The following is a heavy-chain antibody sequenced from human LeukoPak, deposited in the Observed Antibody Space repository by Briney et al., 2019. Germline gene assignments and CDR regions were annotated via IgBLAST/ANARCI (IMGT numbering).Heavy chain of an antibody. J-gene: IGHJ4*02. CDR2: INHSGST. CDR1: GGSFSGYY. CDR3: ARRVLLWRFFDY. D-gene: IGHD3-10*01. V-gene: IGHV4-34*01. Sequence: PSETLSLTCAVYGGSFSGYYWSWIRQPPGKGLEWIGEINHSGSTNYNPSLKSRVTISVDTSKNQFSLKLSSVTAADTAVYYCARRVLLWRFFDYWGQGTLVTVSS.